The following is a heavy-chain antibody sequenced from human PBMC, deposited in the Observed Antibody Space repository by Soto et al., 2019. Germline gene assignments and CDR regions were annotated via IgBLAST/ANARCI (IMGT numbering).Heavy chain of an antibody. D-gene: IGHD3-3*01. CDR3: AREVRFLEWLFNDY. CDR2: ISSNGGST. J-gene: IGHJ4*02. V-gene: IGHV3-64*01. CDR1: GFTFSSYA. Sequence: PGGSLRLSCAASGFTFSSYAMHWVRQAPGKGLEYVSAISSNGGSTYYANSVKGRFTISRDNSKNTLYLQMGSLRAEDMAVYYCAREVRFLEWLFNDYWGQGTLVTVS.